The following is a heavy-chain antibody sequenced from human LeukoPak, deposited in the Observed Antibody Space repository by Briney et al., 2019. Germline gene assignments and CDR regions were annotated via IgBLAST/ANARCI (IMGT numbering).Heavy chain of an antibody. J-gene: IGHJ4*01. CDR1: GYTFTSCY. V-gene: IGHV1-46*01. CDR3: ARATGGLYCSSTSCSDAVYYFDY. Sequence: ASVKVSCKASGYTFTSCYMHWVRQAPGQGLEWMGILNPSGGSTSYAQKFQGRVTMTRDTSTSTVYMELSSLRSEDTAVYYCARATGGLYCSSTSCSDAVYYFDYWGHGTLVTVSS. CDR2: LNPSGGST. D-gene: IGHD2-2*01.